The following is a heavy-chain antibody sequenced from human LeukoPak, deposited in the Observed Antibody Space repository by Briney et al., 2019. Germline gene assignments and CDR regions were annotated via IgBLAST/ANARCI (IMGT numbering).Heavy chain of an antibody. Sequence: GGSLRLCCAASGFTFSSYGMHWVRQAPGKGLEWVAVIWYDGSNKYYADSVKGRFTISRDNSKNTLYLQMNSLRAEDTAVYYCAGATRGMDVWGQGTTVTVSS. V-gene: IGHV3-33*01. CDR3: AGATRGMDV. CDR1: GFTFSSYG. CDR2: IWYDGSNK. D-gene: IGHD5-12*01. J-gene: IGHJ6*02.